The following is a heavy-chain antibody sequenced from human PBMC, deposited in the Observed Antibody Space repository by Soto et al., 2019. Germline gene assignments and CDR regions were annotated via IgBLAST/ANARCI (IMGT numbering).Heavy chain of an antibody. CDR1: GFSLSTNAVG. V-gene: IGHV2-5*01. J-gene: IGHJ1*01. CDR2: IYWNDDK. D-gene: IGHD6-13*01. Sequence: SGPTLVNPTQTLTLTCTFPGFSLSTNAVGVGWIRQPPGKALEWLALIYWNDDKRYSPSLKSRLTITKATSKNQVVLTMTNVDPVDTATYYCAREYSSSWYGHWGQGTLVTVSS. CDR3: AREYSSSWYGH.